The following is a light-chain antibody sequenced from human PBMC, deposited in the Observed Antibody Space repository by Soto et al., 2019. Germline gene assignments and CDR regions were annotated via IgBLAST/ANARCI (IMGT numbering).Light chain of an antibody. J-gene: IGKJ4*01. CDR1: QSVNSN. Sequence: EIVLTQSPVTLSVSPGERATLSCRASQSVNSNLAWYQQKPGQAPRLLIYAATTRATGIPDRFSGGGSGRDSSLTISSLQSEDSAVYYCQQYNHWRPNLSYGGGTTVEIK. CDR2: AAT. CDR3: QQYNHWRPNLS. V-gene: IGKV3D-15*01.